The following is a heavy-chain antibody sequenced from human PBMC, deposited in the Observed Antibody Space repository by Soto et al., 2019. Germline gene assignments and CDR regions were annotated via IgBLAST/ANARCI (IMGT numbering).Heavy chain of an antibody. CDR3: ARVAVTLLRFLEWLPTYYYGMDV. V-gene: IGHV4-59*01. CDR2: IYYSGST. Sequence: SETLSLTCTVSGGSISSYYWSWIRQSPGKGLEWIGYIYYSGSTNYNPSLKSRVNKTVDTSNNHFFLKLIFLIAADTAVYYCARVAVTLLRFLEWLPTYYYGMDVWGQGTTVTVSS. J-gene: IGHJ6*02. CDR1: GGSISSYY. D-gene: IGHD3-3*01.